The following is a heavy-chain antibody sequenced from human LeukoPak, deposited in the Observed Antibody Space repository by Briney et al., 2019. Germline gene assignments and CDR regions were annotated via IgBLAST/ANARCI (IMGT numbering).Heavy chain of an antibody. CDR2: IKSKTDGGTT. V-gene: IGHV3-15*01. CDR1: GFTFSNAW. Sequence: PGGSLRLSCAASGFTFSNAWMSWVRQAPGKGLEWVGRIKSKTDGGTTDYAAPVKGRFTISRDDSKNTLYLQMNSLKTEDTAVYYCTTDLHGEVRFGELLMGYWGQGTLVTVSS. D-gene: IGHD3-10*01. CDR3: TTDLHGEVRFGELLMGY. J-gene: IGHJ4*02.